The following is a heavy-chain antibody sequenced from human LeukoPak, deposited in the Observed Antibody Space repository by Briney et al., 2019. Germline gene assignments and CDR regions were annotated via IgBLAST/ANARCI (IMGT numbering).Heavy chain of an antibody. CDR3: AKDGGVWFGESNDY. V-gene: IGHV3-23*01. CDR1: GFTFSNYD. CDR2: ISGSGGST. Sequence: AGGSLRLSCAASGFTFSNYDMSWVRQAPGKGLEWVSAISGSGGSTYYADSVKGRFTISRDNFKNTLYLQMNSLRADDTAVYYCAKDGGVWFGESNDYWGQGTLVTVSS. J-gene: IGHJ4*02. D-gene: IGHD3-10*01.